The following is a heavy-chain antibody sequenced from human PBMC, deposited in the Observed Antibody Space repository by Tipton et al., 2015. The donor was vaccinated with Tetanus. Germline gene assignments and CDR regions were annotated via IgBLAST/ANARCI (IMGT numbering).Heavy chain of an antibody. CDR2: IYYSGST. V-gene: IGHV4-59*01. J-gene: IGHJ4*02. Sequence: TLSLTCTVSGGSISSYYWSWIRQPPGKGLEWIGYIYYSGSTNYNPSLKSRVTISVDTSKNQFSLKLSSVTAAVTAVYYCARGGIAAAAGGLDYWGQGTLVTVSS. CDR3: ARGGIAAAAGGLDY. CDR1: GGSISSYY. D-gene: IGHD6-25*01.